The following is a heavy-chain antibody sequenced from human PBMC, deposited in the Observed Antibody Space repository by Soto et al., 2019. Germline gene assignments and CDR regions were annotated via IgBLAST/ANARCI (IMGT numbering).Heavy chain of an antibody. CDR2: ISSSGRYI. V-gene: IGHV3-21*01. J-gene: IGHJ4*02. CDR3: ARVLGDGPTVVVFEY. D-gene: IGHD2-2*01. Sequence: GGSLRLSCAASVFTFSSYAMNLVRQSPGKGLEWVSFISSSGRYIYYPDSVKGRFTVSRDNARNSLYMQMNSLRAEDTGVYYCARVLGDGPTVVVFEYWGQGTMVTVSS. CDR1: VFTFSSYA.